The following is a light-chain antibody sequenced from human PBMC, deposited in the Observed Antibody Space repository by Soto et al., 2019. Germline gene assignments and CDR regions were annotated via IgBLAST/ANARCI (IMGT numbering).Light chain of an antibody. CDR1: QSVNSNY. J-gene: IGKJ1*01. V-gene: IGKV3-20*01. CDR2: GAS. CDR3: QQYDSSPLT. Sequence: QSTLSLSPGERATLSCRASQSVNSNYLAWYQQKPGQAPRLLFSGASSRATGIPDRFSGSGSGTVFTLTISRLEPEDFAIYYCQQYDSSPLTFAQVTMADVK.